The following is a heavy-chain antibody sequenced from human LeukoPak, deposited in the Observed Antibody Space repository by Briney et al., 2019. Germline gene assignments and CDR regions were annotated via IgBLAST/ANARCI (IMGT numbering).Heavy chain of an antibody. V-gene: IGHV3-23*01. Sequence: GGSLRLSCAASGFTFSSYAMNWVRQAPGKGLEWVSGISPGGETPYYADSVRGRFTISRDNSKNTMYLQMNSLRVEDTAVYYCARASYSYDINGWVPFDYWGQGTLVTVSS. CDR3: ARASYSYDINGWVPFDY. D-gene: IGHD3-22*01. CDR1: GFTFSSYA. CDR2: ISPGGETP. J-gene: IGHJ4*02.